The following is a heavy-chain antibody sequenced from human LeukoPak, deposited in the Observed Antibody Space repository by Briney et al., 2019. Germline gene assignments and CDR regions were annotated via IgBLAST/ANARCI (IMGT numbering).Heavy chain of an antibody. Sequence: SETLSLTCDVYGGSFSGYYWSWIRQPPGKGRDWIGEINHSGSTNYNPSLKSRVTISVDTSKNQFSLKLSSVTAADTAVYYCARGRGLRGYCSGGSCFRSWFDPWGQGTLVTVSS. V-gene: IGHV4-34*01. CDR2: INHSGST. CDR3: ARGRGLRGYCSGGSCFRSWFDP. D-gene: IGHD2-15*01. J-gene: IGHJ5*02. CDR1: GGSFSGYY.